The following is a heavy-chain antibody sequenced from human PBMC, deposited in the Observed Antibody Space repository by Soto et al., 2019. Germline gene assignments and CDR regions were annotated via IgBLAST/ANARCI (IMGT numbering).Heavy chain of an antibody. CDR3: ASMGIAAAGSGFDP. D-gene: IGHD6-13*01. J-gene: IGHJ5*02. CDR2: MNPNSGNT. Sequence: QVQLVQSGAEVKKPGASVKVSCKASGYTFTSYDINWVRQATGQGLEWMGWMNPNSGNTGYAQTCQGRVSMTTNTSISTAHREMGSLRSEDTAVYYCASMGIAAAGSGFDPWGQGTLVTVSS. CDR1: GYTFTSYD. V-gene: IGHV1-8*01.